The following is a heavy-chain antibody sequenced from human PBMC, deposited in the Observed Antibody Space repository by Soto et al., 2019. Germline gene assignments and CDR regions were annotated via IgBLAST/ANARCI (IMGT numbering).Heavy chain of an antibody. CDR1: GFSFVNYA. D-gene: IGHD6-19*01. J-gene: IGHJ4*02. V-gene: IGHV3-23*01. CDR2: LSGSGTST. CDR3: AKATTNGGWFNTFDS. Sequence: GGSLRLSCAASGFSFVNYAMNWVRQAPGKGLEWVSGLSGSGTSTYYADSVKGRFTISRDNSRDTLSLQMNSLTADDTAVYYCAKATTNGGWFNTFDSWGQGALVTVSS.